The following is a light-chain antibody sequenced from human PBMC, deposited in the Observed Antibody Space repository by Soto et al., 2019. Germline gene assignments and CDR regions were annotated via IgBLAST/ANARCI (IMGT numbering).Light chain of an antibody. V-gene: IGKV3-20*01. J-gene: IGKJ1*01. Sequence: EDVLSQSPGTLSLSPRERATLSCRASQSVSSSYLAWYQQKPGQAPRLLIYGASSRATGIPDRFSGSGSGTDFTLTISRLEPEDFAVYYCQQYGSLPRTFGQGTKVDIK. CDR2: GAS. CDR1: QSVSSSY. CDR3: QQYGSLPRT.